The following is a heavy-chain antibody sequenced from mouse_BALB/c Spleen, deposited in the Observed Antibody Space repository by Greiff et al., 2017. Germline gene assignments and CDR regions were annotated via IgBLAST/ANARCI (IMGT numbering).Heavy chain of an antibody. D-gene: IGHD1-1*01. J-gene: IGHJ1*01. V-gene: IGHV2-9*02. CDR3: ARRNYGSSYWYFDV. CDR2: IWAGGST. Sequence: QVQLKQSGPGLVAPSQSLSITCTVSGFSLTSYGVHWVRQPPGKGLEWLGVIWAGGSTNYISALMSRLSISKDNSKSQVFLKMNSLQTDDTAMYYCARRNYGSSYWYFDVWGAGTTVTVSS. CDR1: GFSLTSYG.